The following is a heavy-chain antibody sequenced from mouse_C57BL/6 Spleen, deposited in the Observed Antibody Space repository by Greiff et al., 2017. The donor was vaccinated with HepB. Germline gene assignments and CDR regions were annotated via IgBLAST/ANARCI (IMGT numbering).Heavy chain of an antibody. J-gene: IGHJ3*01. CDR3: ARHSYDGYSLAWFAY. Sequence: EVQLVESGGGLVKPGGSLKLSCAASGFTFSSYTMSWVRQTPEKRLEWVATISGGGGNTYYPDSVKGRFTISRDNAKNTLYLQMSSLRSEDTALYYCARHSYDGYSLAWFAYWGQGTLVTVSA. D-gene: IGHD2-3*01. CDR2: ISGGGGNT. CDR1: GFTFSSYT. V-gene: IGHV5-9*01.